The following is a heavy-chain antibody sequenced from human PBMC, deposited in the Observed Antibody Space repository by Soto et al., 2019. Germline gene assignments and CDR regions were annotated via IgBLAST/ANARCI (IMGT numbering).Heavy chain of an antibody. V-gene: IGHV3-30*03. CDR2: ISFDGRET. CDR3: ARSSSSWPYNWFDP. Sequence: GESLKISCAASGFTFSSYGMHWVRQTPGKGLEWVTFISFDGRETENADSVKGRFTISRDNSKNTLYLQMNSLRAEDRAVYYCARSSSSWPYNWFDPWGQGTLVTVSS. J-gene: IGHJ5*02. D-gene: IGHD6-13*01. CDR1: GFTFSSYG.